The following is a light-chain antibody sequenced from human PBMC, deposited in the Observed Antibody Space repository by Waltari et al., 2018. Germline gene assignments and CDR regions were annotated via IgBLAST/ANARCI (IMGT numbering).Light chain of an antibody. V-gene: IGKV1-9*01. CDR1: QGISSF. CDR3: QQLNSYPLT. Sequence: DIQLTQSPTFLPASVGDRVTITCRASQGISSFLAWYQQKPGKAPKLLIYAASTLQSGVPSRFSCIGSGTEFTLTISSLQPENFATYYCQQLNSYPLTFGGGTKVEIK. CDR2: AAS. J-gene: IGKJ4*01.